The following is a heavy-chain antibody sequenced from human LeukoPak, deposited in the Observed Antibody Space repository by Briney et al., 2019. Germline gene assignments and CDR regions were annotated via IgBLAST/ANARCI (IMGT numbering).Heavy chain of an antibody. D-gene: IGHD6-19*01. CDR2: INQDGSEK. J-gene: IGHJ4*02. CDR1: GFTFNSYW. Sequence: GGSLRLSCAASGFTFNSYWMSWVRQAPGKGLEWVANINQDGSEKNYVESAKGRFTVSRDNARNSLYLQMNSLRAEDTAVYYCVSGNGWYNKYYFDYWGQGTLVSVSS. CDR3: VSGNGWYNKYYFDY. V-gene: IGHV3-7*01.